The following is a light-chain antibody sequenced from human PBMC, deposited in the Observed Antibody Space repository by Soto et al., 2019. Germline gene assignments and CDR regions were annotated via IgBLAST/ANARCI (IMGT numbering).Light chain of an antibody. V-gene: IGLV2-23*01. CDR3: CSYAGSSTYV. CDR1: SSDVGSYNL. Sequence: QSVLTQPASVSGSPGQSITISCTGTSSDVGSYNLVSWYQQHPGKAPKLMIYEGSKRPSGVSNRFSGSMSGNTASLTISGLQAEDEADYYCCSYAGSSTYVFGGGTQLTVL. J-gene: IGLJ3*02. CDR2: EGS.